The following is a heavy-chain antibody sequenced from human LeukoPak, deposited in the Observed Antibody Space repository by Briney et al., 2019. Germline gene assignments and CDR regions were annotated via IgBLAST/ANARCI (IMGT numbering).Heavy chain of an antibody. J-gene: IGHJ4*02. Sequence: GGSLRLSCAASGFTFSSYAMQWVRQAPGKGLEWVADITYDGSKNYYADSVKGRFTISRDNSKNTLYLQMNSLIAEDTAVYYCARVAVYQLLYGEGAFEYWCQGTLVTVSS. V-gene: IGHV3-30*03. D-gene: IGHD2-2*02. CDR1: GFTFSSYA. CDR3: ARVAVYQLLYGEGAFEY. CDR2: ITYDGSKN.